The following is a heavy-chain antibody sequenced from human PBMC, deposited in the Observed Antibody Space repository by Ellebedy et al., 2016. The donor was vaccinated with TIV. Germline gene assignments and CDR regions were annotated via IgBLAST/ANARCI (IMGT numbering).Heavy chain of an antibody. V-gene: IGHV3-23*01. Sequence: GESLKISCAASGFTFTRHAMTWVRQAPGKGLEWVSTISGSGNSTYYADSVKGRFSISRDNSKNTLYLQMNNLRAEDTAIYFCAKGQWYTSTWYFDHWGQGSLVPVSS. D-gene: IGHD6-13*01. J-gene: IGHJ4*02. CDR1: GFTFTRHA. CDR2: ISGSGNST. CDR3: AKGQWYTSTWYFDH.